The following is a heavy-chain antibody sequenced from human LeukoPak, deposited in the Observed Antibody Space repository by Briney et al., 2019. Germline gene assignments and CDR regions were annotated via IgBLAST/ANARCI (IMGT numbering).Heavy chain of an antibody. V-gene: IGHV3-33*01. CDR1: GFTFSSSG. CDR2: IWYDGSNK. J-gene: IGHJ5*02. CDR3: ARDSPPADH. Sequence: GGSLRLSCAASGFTFSSSGMHWVRQAPGKGLEWVAVIWYDGSNKYYADSVKGRFAISRDNSKNTLYLQMNSLRAEDTAVYYCARDSPPADHSGQGTLVTVSS.